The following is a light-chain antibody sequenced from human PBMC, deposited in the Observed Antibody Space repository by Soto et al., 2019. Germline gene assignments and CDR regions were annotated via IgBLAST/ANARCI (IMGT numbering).Light chain of an antibody. CDR3: QAWDSSTAV. CDR2: EDT. J-gene: IGLJ1*01. Sequence: SYELTQPPSVSVSPGQTASITCSGDKLGDKYACWYQQKPGQSPVLVIYEDTKRPSGIPERFSGSNSGNTVTLTISGTQAMDEGDYYCQAWDSSTAVFGTGTKVTVL. V-gene: IGLV3-1*01. CDR1: KLGDKY.